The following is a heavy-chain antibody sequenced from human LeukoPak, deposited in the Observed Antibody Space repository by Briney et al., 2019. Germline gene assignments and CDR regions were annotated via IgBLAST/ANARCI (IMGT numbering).Heavy chain of an antibody. CDR1: GFTFSSYS. D-gene: IGHD4-17*01. V-gene: IGHV3-21*01. CDR2: ISSSSSYI. CDR3: ARDLDYGDYAFDY. Sequence: GGSLRLSCAASGFTFSSYSMNWVRQAPGKGLEWVSSISSSSSYIYYADSVKGRFTISRDNAKNSLYLQMNSLRAEDTAVYYCARDLDYGDYAFDYWGQGTLSPSPQ. J-gene: IGHJ4*02.